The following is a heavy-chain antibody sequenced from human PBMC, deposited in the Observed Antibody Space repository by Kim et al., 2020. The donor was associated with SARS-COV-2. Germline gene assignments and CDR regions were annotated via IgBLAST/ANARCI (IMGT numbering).Heavy chain of an antibody. V-gene: IGHV4-34*01. CDR3: ARGRKDIVVVVAAIPGRFDP. D-gene: IGHD2-15*01. CDR1: GGSFSGYY. CDR2: INHSGST. J-gene: IGHJ5*02. Sequence: SETLSLTCAVYGGSFSGYYWSWIRQPPGKGLEWIGEINHSGSTNYNPSLKSRVTISVDTSKNQFSLKLSSVTAADTAVYYCARGRKDIVVVVAAIPGRFDPWGQGTLVTVSS.